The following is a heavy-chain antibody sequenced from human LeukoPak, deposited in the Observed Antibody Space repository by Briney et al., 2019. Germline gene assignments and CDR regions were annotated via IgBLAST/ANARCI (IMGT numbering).Heavy chain of an antibody. J-gene: IGHJ5*02. CDR2: ISGSGGST. Sequence: GGSLRLSCAASGFTFSSYAMSWVRQAPGKGLEWVSAISGSGGSTYYADSVKGRFTISRDNSKNTLYLQMNSLRAEDTAVYYCAKDPGQWLVNDWFYPWGQGTLVTVSS. CDR3: AKDPGQWLVNDWFYP. D-gene: IGHD6-19*01. CDR1: GFTFSSYA. V-gene: IGHV3-23*01.